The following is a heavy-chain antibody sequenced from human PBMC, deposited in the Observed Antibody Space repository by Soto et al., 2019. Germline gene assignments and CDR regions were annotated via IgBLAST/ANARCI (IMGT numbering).Heavy chain of an antibody. CDR2: ISSSSSTI. CDR3: ARGEGLLWFGELFDY. D-gene: IGHD3-10*01. V-gene: IGHV3-48*01. J-gene: IGHJ4*02. CDR1: GFTFSSYS. Sequence: ESGGGLVQPGGSLRLSCAASGFTFSSYSMNWVRQAPGKGLEWVSYISSSSSTIYYADSVKGRFTISRDNAKNSLYLQMNSLRAEDTAVYYCARGEGLLWFGELFDYWGQGTLVTVSS.